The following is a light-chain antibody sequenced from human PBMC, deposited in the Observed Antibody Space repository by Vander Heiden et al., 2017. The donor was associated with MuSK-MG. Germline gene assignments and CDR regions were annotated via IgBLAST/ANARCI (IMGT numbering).Light chain of an antibody. CDR1: QGISNA. V-gene: IGKV1-9*01. CDR2: TAS. CDR3: QQRNSYPIT. J-gene: IGKJ5*01. Sequence: DIQLTQSPSFLSASVGDRVTVTCRASQGISNALAWYQQKPGKAPKLLIHTASTLQSGVPSRFSGSGSGTEFTLTISSLQPEDFATYYCQQRNSYPITFGQGTLLEIK.